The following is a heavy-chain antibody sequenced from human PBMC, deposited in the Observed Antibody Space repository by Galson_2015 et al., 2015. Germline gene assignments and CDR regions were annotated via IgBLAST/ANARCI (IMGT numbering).Heavy chain of an antibody. J-gene: IGHJ3*02. Sequence: SVKDSCKASGYTFTGYYMHWVRQAPGQGLEWMGWINPNSGGTNYAQKFQGWVTMTRDTSISTAYMELSRLRSDDTAVYYCARIGCSGGSCYPHDAFDIWGQGTMVTVSS. CDR2: INPNSGGT. CDR3: ARIGCSGGSCYPHDAFDI. V-gene: IGHV1-2*04. CDR1: GYTFTGYY. D-gene: IGHD2-15*01.